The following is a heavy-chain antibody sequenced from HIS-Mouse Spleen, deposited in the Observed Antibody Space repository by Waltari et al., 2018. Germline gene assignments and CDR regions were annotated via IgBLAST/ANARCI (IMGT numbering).Heavy chain of an antibody. CDR2: INHSGST. CDR1: GGSFSGSY. V-gene: IGHV4-34*01. D-gene: IGHD4-17*01. CDR3: ARGRSPATVTIGYYFDY. J-gene: IGHJ4*02. Sequence: QVQLQQWGAGLLKPSETLSLTCAVYGGSFSGSYWSWLRQPPGKGLEWIGEINHSGSTNYNPSLKSRVTISVDTSKNQFSLKLSSVTAADTAVYYCARGRSPATVTIGYYFDYWGQGTLVTVSS.